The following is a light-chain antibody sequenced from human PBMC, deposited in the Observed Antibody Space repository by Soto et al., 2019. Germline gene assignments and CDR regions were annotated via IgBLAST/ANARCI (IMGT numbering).Light chain of an antibody. J-gene: IGKJ2*01. Sequence: EIVLTQSPGTLSLSPGERATLSCRASQSISSSYLAWYQQKPGQAPRLLLYAASSRATGIPDRFSGSGSGTDCTLTISRLEPEDFAVYYWQQYGSSSYTFGQGTQLEIK. CDR1: QSISSSY. V-gene: IGKV3-20*01. CDR3: QQYGSSSYT. CDR2: AAS.